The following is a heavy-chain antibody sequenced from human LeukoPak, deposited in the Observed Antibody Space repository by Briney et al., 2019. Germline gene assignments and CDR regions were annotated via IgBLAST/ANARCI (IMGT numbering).Heavy chain of an antibody. CDR1: GFTFSSYA. CDR3: ARDRLWFGELFGDAFDI. J-gene: IGHJ3*02. V-gene: IGHV3-30-3*01. Sequence: QSGGSLRLSCAASGFTFSSYAMHWVRQAPGKGLEWVAVISYDGSNKYYADSVKGRFTISRDNSKNTLYLQMNSLRAEDTAVYYCARDRLWFGELFGDAFDIWGQGTMVTVSS. CDR2: ISYDGSNK. D-gene: IGHD3-10*01.